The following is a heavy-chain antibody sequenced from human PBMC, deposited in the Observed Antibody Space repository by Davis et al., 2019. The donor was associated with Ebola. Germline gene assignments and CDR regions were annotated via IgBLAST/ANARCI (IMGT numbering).Heavy chain of an antibody. D-gene: IGHD1-26*01. V-gene: IGHV3-73*01. CDR3: AKRMVGATNPFDY. CDR1: GFTFSGSA. Sequence: GESLKIPCAASGFTFSGSAMHWVRQASGKGPEWVGRTRIKANSYVTAYAASVKGRFTISRDDSKNTVYLQMNSLRAEDTAVYYCAKRMVGATNPFDYWGQGTLVIVSS. CDR2: TRIKANSYVT. J-gene: IGHJ4*02.